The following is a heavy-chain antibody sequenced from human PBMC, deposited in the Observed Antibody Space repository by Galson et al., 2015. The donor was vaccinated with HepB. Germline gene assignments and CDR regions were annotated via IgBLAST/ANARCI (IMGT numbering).Heavy chain of an antibody. CDR2: ISAYNGNT. D-gene: IGHD2-2*01. CDR1: GYTFTSYG. V-gene: IGHV1-18*01. CDR3: ARGSVVVPAAIEPRAFDL. J-gene: IGHJ5*02. Sequence: SVKVSCKASGYTFTSYGISWVRQAPGQGLEWMGWISAYNGNTNYAQKLQGRVTMTTDTSTSTAYMELRSLRSDDTAVYYCARGSVVVPAAIEPRAFDLWGQGTLVTVSS.